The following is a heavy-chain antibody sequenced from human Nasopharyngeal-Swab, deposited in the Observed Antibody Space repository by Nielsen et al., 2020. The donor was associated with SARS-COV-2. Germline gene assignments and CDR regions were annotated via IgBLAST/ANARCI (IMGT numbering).Heavy chain of an antibody. CDR1: GYTFTGYY. V-gene: IGHV1-69*13. D-gene: IGHD3-10*01. CDR2: IFPIFGTS. CDR3: ARDLYGSGSYNFGAFDI. Sequence: SVKVSCKASGYTFTGYYMHWVRQAPGQGLEWMGGIFPIFGTSNYAQKFQGRVTITADESTSTAYMELSSLRSEDTAVYYCARDLYGSGSYNFGAFDIWGQGTMVTVSS. J-gene: IGHJ3*02.